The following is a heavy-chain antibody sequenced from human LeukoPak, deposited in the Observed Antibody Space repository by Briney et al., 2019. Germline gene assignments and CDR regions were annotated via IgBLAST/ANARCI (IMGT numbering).Heavy chain of an antibody. V-gene: IGHV4-34*01. CDR2: INHSGST. CDR1: GGSFSGYY. J-gene: IGHJ4*02. Sequence: SETLSLTCAVYGGSFSGYYWSWIRQPPGKGLEWIGEINHSGSTNYNPSLKSRVTISVDTSKNQFSLKLSSVTAADTAVYYCARFSSPNVDYWGQGTLVTVSS. D-gene: IGHD6-13*01. CDR3: ARFSSPNVDY.